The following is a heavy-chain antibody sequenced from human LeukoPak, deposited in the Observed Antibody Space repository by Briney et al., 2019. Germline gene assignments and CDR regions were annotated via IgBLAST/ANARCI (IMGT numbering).Heavy chain of an antibody. CDR3: ARLRSIGASGHDASDS. CDR1: GYTFTGYY. D-gene: IGHD6-13*01. Sequence: APVKVSCKASGYTFTGYYMHWVRQAPGQGLEWVGWISTFNGYTNSALKLQGRVTMTTDTSTSTAYMELRNLRSDDTAVYYCARLRSIGASGHDASDSWGQGTMVTVSS. CDR2: ISTFNGYT. V-gene: IGHV1-18*04. J-gene: IGHJ3*02.